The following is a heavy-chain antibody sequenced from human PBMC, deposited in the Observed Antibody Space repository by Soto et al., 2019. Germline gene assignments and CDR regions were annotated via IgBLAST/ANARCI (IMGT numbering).Heavy chain of an antibody. V-gene: IGHV1-18*04. D-gene: IGHD4-17*01. Sequence: ASVKVSCKASGYSFTTHGISWVRQAPGHGLEWMGWISAYNGDTHYVQRFQGRLTMTTDTSTSTAYMELRSLTSDDTAVYYCARDPPFSGILRGTPLMDVWGQGTTVTGSS. J-gene: IGHJ6*02. CDR2: ISAYNGDT. CDR3: ARDPPFSGILRGTPLMDV. CDR1: GYSFTTHG.